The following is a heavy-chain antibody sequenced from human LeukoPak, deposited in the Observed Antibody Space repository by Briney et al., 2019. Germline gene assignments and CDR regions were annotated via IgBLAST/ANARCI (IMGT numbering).Heavy chain of an antibody. D-gene: IGHD5-12*01. CDR2: LSFDGTTK. CDR3: VAGRGWLPDY. CDR1: GFTFSSFG. J-gene: IGHJ4*02. Sequence: GGSLRLSCAASGFTFSSFGMHWVRQAPGKGLEWVAVLSFDGTTKYYTDSAKGRFTISRDNAKNSLYLQMNSLRVDDMAVYYCVAGRGWLPDYWGQGTLVTVSS. V-gene: IGHV3-30*03.